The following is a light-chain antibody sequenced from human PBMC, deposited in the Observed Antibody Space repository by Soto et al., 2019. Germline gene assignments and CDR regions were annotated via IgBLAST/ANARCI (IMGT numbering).Light chain of an antibody. V-gene: IGLV2-14*01. CDR3: SSYTSSSTPVV. CDR2: DVS. Sequence: QSVLTQPASVSGSPGQSITISCTGTSSDVGGYNYVSWYQQHPGKAPKLMIYDVSNRPSGVYNRFSGSKSGNTASLTISGLPAEDEADYYCSSYTSSSTPVVFGGGTKVTVL. J-gene: IGLJ2*01. CDR1: SSDVGGYNY.